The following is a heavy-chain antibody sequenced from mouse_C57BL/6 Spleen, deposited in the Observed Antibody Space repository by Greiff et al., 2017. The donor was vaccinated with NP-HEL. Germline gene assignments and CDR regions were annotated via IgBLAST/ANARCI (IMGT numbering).Heavy chain of an antibody. J-gene: IGHJ1*03. CDR1: GYAFSSYW. D-gene: IGHD1-1*01. CDR2: IYPGDGDT. CDR3: ARAITTVVATDWYFDV. Sequence: QVQLQQSGAELVKPGASVKISCKASGYAFSSYWMNWVKQRPGKGLEWIGQIYPGDGDTNYNGKFKGKATLTEDKSSSTAYMQLSILTSEDSAVYFWARAITTVVATDWYFDVWGTGTTVTVSS. V-gene: IGHV1-80*01.